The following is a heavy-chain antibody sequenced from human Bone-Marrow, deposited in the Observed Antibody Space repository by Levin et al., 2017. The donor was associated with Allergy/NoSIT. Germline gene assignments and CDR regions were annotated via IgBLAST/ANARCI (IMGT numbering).Heavy chain of an antibody. CDR1: GFTFSSYA. D-gene: IGHD2-15*01. V-gene: IGHV3-30-3*01. CDR2: ISYDGSNK. J-gene: IGHJ6*03. CDR3: ARGSTYCSGGSCYPPYYYMDV. Sequence: GGSLRLSCAASGFTFSSYAMHWVRQAPGKGLEWVAVISYDGSNKYYADSVKGRFTISRDNSKNTLYLQMNSLRAEDTAVYYCARGSTYCSGGSCYPPYYYMDVWGKGTTVTVSS.